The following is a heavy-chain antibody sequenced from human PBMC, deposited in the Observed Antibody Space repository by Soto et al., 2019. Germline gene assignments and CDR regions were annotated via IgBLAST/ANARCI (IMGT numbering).Heavy chain of an antibody. V-gene: IGHV3-48*01. Sequence: EVQLVESGGGLVQPEGSLRLSCAASGFTFSSYSMNWVRQAPGKGLEWVSYISSSSSTIYYADSVKGRFTISRDNAKNSLYLQMNSLRAEDTAVYYCARDGYDILTGYPTESFDYWGQGTLVTVSS. J-gene: IGHJ4*02. CDR3: ARDGYDILTGYPTESFDY. CDR2: ISSSSSTI. D-gene: IGHD3-9*01. CDR1: GFTFSSYS.